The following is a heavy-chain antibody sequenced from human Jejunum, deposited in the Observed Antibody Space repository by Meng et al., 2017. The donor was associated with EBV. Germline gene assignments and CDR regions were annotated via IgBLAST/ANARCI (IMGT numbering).Heavy chain of an antibody. V-gene: IGHV1-69*15. CDR1: GDRFGIYS. D-gene: IGHD4-17*01. CDR2: TVPICGTT. J-gene: IGHJ4*02. CDR3: ARAGGDYEDY. Sequence: QEQLVQSGAEVKKAGSSGKVSCKASGDRFGIYSVSWGRQAPGQGLEWMGNTVPICGTTSYAQKFQGRVTITADESTRTAFMELRNLRSEDSAMYYCARAGGDYEDYWGQGTLVTVSS.